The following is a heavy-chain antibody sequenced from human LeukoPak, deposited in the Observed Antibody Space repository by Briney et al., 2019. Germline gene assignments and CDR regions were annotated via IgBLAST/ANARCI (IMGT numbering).Heavy chain of an antibody. CDR2: IKEDGSEK. V-gene: IGHV3-7*01. Sequence: GGSLKLSCVASGFSFSTYWMSWVRLAPGKGLEWVANIKEDGSEKYYVDSVKGRFTMSRDNAKNSVYLQMNRLRVEDTAVYYCARRSYRGVIGLYYYYYMDVWGKGTPVTVSS. CDR3: ARRSYRGVIGLYYYYYMDV. CDR1: GFSFSTYW. J-gene: IGHJ6*03. D-gene: IGHD3-16*02.